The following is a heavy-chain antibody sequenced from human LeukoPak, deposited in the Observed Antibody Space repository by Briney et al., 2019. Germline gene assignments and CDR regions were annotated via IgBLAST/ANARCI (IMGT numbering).Heavy chain of an antibody. CDR2: ISSSSSYI. Sequence: GGSLRLSCAASGFTFSSYSMNWVRQAPGKGLEWVSSISSSSSYIYYADSVKGRFTISRDNAKNSLYLQMNSLRAEDTAVYYCARRIGGDSYGLVDPWGQGTLVTVSS. J-gene: IGHJ5*02. V-gene: IGHV3-21*01. CDR3: ARRIGGDSYGLVDP. D-gene: IGHD5-18*01. CDR1: GFTFSSYS.